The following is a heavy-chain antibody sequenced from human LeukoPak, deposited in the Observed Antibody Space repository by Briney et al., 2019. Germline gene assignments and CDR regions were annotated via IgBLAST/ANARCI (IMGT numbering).Heavy chain of an antibody. CDR3: ARDLTLAY. CDR2: ISSSSSTI. Sequence: PGGSLRLSRAASGFTFSSYSMNWVRQAPGKGLEWVSYISSSSSTIYYADSVKGRFTISRDNAKNSLYLQMNSLRAEDTAVYYCARDLTLAYWGQGTLVTVSS. D-gene: IGHD3-3*02. J-gene: IGHJ4*02. CDR1: GFTFSSYS. V-gene: IGHV3-48*01.